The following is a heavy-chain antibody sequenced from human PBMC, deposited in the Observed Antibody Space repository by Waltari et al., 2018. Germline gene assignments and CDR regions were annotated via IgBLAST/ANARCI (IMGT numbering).Heavy chain of an antibody. Sequence: EVQLLESGGGLIQPGGSLILSCAASSFTVSSTNMSWVGRTPGKGLEWVSFIYSGGSTYYAASVKGRFTISRDNSKNTLYLQMNSLRVEDTAVYYCARRWLQNQLDYWGQGTLVTVSS. J-gene: IGHJ4*02. CDR3: ARRWLQNQLDY. CDR2: IYSGGST. V-gene: IGHV3-53*01. D-gene: IGHD5-12*01. CDR1: SFTVSSTN.